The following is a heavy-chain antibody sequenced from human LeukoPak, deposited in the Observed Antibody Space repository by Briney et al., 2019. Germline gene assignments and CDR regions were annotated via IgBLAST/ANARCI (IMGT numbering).Heavy chain of an antibody. J-gene: IGHJ4*02. CDR3: ARGDAHKYFRRTSGDAGIHS. Sequence: SQTLSLTCTVSGCSISSSGYYWSWIRQHPGKGLEWIGYIYYSGNTYYNPSLKSRVTISVDTSKNKFSLKLSSVTAADTAVYYFARGDAHKYFRRTSGDAGIHSWGQGALGSVSS. D-gene: IGHD2-2*01. CDR1: GCSISSSGYY. CDR2: IYYSGNT. V-gene: IGHV4-31*03.